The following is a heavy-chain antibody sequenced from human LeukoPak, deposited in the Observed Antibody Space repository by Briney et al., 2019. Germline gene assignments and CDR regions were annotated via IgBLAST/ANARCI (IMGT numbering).Heavy chain of an antibody. CDR1: GFIFSDFY. V-gene: IGHV3-11*04. Sequence: SGGSLTLSCSASGFIFSDFYMNWLRQAPGKGLEWVSYISDNGNKIHYADSVKGRFTISRDNTKNSLYLQMNSMRAEDTAVYYCARDLARGSGWYRVDYWGQGTLVTVSS. D-gene: IGHD6-19*01. J-gene: IGHJ4*02. CDR3: ARDLARGSGWYRVDY. CDR2: ISDNGNKI.